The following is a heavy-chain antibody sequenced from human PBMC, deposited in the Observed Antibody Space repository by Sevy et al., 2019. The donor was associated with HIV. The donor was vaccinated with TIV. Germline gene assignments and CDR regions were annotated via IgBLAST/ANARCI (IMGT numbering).Heavy chain of an antibody. CDR3: ARDPVGYSSSWYGGGY. CDR1: GYTFTSYG. D-gene: IGHD6-13*01. J-gene: IGHJ4*02. V-gene: IGHV1-18*01. Sequence: ASVKVSCKASGYTFTSYGISWVRQAPGQGLEWMGWISAYNGNTNYAQKLQGRVTMTTDTSTSTAYMELRSLGSDDTAVYYCARDPVGYSSSWYGGGYWGQGTLVTVSS. CDR2: ISAYNGNT.